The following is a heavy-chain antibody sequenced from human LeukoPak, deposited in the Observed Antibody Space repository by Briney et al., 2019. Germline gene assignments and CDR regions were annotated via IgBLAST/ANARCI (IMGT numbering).Heavy chain of an antibody. CDR3: ARSDTGSNGAYRWFGP. J-gene: IGHJ5*02. CDR1: GYTFTGYY. CDR2: INSNSGGT. V-gene: IGHV1-2*02. Sequence: ASVKVSCKASGYTFTGYYIHWMRQAPGQGLEWMGWINSNSGGTKYEQKFQGRVTMTRDTSISTAYLELTSEDTAVYFCARSDTGSNGAYRWFGPWGQGTLVTVSS. D-gene: IGHD1-26*01.